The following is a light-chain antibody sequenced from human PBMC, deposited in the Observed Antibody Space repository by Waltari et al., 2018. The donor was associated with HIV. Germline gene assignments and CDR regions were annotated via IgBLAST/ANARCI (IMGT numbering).Light chain of an antibody. CDR2: EDT. Sequence: SYELTQPPSVSVSPGQTASITCSGDKLGDKYAYWYQQKPGQSPVLVIYEDTKRPSGFPERVSGSNSGNTATLTISGTQAMDEADYYCQAWDSSTVVFGGGTKLTVL. CDR1: KLGDKY. CDR3: QAWDSSTVV. J-gene: IGLJ2*01. V-gene: IGLV3-1*01.